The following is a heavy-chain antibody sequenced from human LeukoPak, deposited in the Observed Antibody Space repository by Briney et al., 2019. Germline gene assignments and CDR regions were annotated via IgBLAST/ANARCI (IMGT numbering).Heavy chain of an antibody. Sequence: GGSLRLSCAASGFTFSSYWMSWVRQAPGKGLEWVANIKQDGSEKYYVDSVKGRFTISRDNSKNTLYLQMNSLRAEDTAVYYCASIPGMGSGWYGSWGQGTLVAVSS. CDR3: ASIPGMGSGWYGS. V-gene: IGHV3-7*01. J-gene: IGHJ5*01. CDR1: GFTFSSYW. D-gene: IGHD6-19*01. CDR2: IKQDGSEK.